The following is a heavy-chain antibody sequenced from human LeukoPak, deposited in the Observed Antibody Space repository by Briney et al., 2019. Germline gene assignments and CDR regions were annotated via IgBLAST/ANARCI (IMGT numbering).Heavy chain of an antibody. CDR2: MYYSGST. Sequence: SETLSLTCTVSGGSISSYYWTWIRQPPGKGLEWIAYMYYSGSTSYNPSLKSRVTISVDTSKNQFSLKLSPVTAADTAVYFCARASYGANADYWGQGTLVTVSS. D-gene: IGHD4-23*01. J-gene: IGHJ4*02. V-gene: IGHV4-59*01. CDR1: GGSISSYY. CDR3: ARASYGANADY.